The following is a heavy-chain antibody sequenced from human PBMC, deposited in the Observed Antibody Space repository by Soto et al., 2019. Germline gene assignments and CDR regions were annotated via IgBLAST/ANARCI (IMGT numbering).Heavy chain of an antibody. CDR1: GFIFNTYS. V-gene: IGHV3-21*02. Sequence: EMQLVESGGGLVKPGGSLRLSCAASGFIFNTYSMDWVRQAPGKGLEWVASISPSGSYMYYGDSLKGRFTVSRDNAKNLVYLRMESLRADDTSIYYCAGFGVVTFDCWGQGTLVNVSS. CDR2: ISPSGSYM. J-gene: IGHJ4*02. D-gene: IGHD3-3*01. CDR3: AGFGVVTFDC.